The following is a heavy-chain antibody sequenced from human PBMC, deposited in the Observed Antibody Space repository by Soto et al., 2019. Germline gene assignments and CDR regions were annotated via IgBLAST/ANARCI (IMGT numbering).Heavy chain of an antibody. D-gene: IGHD2-2*01. CDR2: IYYSGST. Sequence: QVQLQESGPGLVKPSQTLSLTCTVSGGSISSGGYYWSWIRQHPGKGLEWIGYIYYSGSTYYNPSLKSGVTISVDVSKNQFSLKLSSVTAADTAVYYCASVSVEMAPAFDYWGQGTLVTVSS. CDR1: GGSISSGGYY. CDR3: ASVSVEMAPAFDY. J-gene: IGHJ4*02. V-gene: IGHV4-31*03.